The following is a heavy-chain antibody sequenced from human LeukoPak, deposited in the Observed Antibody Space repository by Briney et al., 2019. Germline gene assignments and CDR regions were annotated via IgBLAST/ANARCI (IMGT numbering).Heavy chain of an antibody. V-gene: IGHV4-34*01. J-gene: IGHJ4*02. CDR1: SGSFSGYY. Sequence: SETLSLTCAVYSGSFSGYYWSWIRQPPGKGPEWIGEINDSGSVNCNPSLKNRVTLSVDTSKNQFSLRLSSVAAADTAVYYCARRLVDSGASQVSDDWGQGTLVTVSS. CDR2: INDSGSV. CDR3: ARRLVDSGASQVSDD. D-gene: IGHD2-15*01.